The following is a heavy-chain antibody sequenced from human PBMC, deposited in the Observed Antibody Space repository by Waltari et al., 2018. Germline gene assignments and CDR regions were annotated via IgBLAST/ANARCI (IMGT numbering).Heavy chain of an antibody. J-gene: IGHJ4*02. D-gene: IGHD5-18*01. V-gene: IGHV3-33*01. CDR2: IWYDGSNK. Sequence: QVQLVESGGGVVQPGRSLRLSCAASGFTFSSYGMHWFRQAPGKGLEWVAVIWYDGSNKYYADSVKGRFTISRDNSKNTLYLQMNSLRAEDTAVYYCARSSGATAMVFDYWGQGTLVTVSS. CDR1: GFTFSSYG. CDR3: ARSSGATAMVFDY.